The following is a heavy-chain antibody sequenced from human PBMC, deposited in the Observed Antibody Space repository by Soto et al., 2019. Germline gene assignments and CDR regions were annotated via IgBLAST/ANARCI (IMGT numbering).Heavy chain of an antibody. CDR2: VDPSDSYT. CDR3: ARQGGYCSNTSCSTDCYYGMDV. V-gene: IGHV5-10-1*01. CDR1: GYSFTSYW. D-gene: IGHD2-2*02. J-gene: IGHJ6*02. Sequence: GESLKISCKGSGYSFTSYWISCVRQMTGKGLEWLGRVDPSDSYTNYSPSFQGHVTISADKSISTDYLQWSSLKASDTAMYYCARQGGYCSNTSCSTDCYYGMDVWGQGTT.